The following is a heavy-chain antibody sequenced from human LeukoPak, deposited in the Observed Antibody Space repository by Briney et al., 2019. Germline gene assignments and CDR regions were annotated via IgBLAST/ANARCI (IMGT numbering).Heavy chain of an antibody. V-gene: IGHV3-74*01. J-gene: IGHJ4*02. CDR3: ARFTYGSGSGY. D-gene: IGHD3-10*01. CDR1: GFTFSSYW. Sequence: GGSLRLSCAASGFTFSSYWMHWVRQAPGKGLVWVSRINSDGSSTSYADSVKGRFTISRDNAKNTLYLQMDSLRAEDTAVYYCARFTYGSGSGYWGQGTLVTVSS. CDR2: INSDGSST.